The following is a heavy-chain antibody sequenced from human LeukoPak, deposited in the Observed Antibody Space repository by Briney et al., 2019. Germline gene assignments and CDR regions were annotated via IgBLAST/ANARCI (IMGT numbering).Heavy chain of an antibody. D-gene: IGHD6-13*01. CDR2: IYYSGST. CDR3: ASLAAAAGTGAFDI. CDR1: GGSISSSSYY. J-gene: IGHJ3*02. V-gene: IGHV4-39*01. Sequence: SETVSRTCTVSGGSISSSSYYWGWIGQPPGKGLEWIGSIYYSGSTYYNPSLKSRVTISVDTSKNQFSLKLSSVTAADTAVYYCASLAAAAGTGAFDIWGQGTMVTVS.